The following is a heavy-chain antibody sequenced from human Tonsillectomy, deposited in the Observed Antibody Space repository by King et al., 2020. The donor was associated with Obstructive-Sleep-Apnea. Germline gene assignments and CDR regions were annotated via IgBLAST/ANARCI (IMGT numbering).Heavy chain of an antibody. J-gene: IGHJ4*02. CDR2: IYYSGST. CDR3: ARGPLMITFGGVIAEEGYYFDY. V-gene: IGHV4-31*03. CDR1: GGSISSGGYY. Sequence: VQLQESGPGLVKPSQTLSLTCTVSGGSISSGGYYWSWIRQHPGKGLEWIGYIYYSGSTYYNPSLKSRVTISVDTSKNQFSLKLSSVTAADTAVYYCARGPLMITFGGVIAEEGYYFDYWGQGTLVTVSS. D-gene: IGHD3-16*02.